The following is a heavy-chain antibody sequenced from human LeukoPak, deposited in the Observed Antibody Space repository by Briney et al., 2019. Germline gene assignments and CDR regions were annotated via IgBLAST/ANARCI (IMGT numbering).Heavy chain of an antibody. D-gene: IGHD6-13*01. CDR1: GYSFTSYW. CDR3: ARLYLPYTSAWYGSAFDI. Sequence: GESLKISCKGSGYSFTSYWIGWVRPMPGKGLEWMGIIYPGDSDTRYSPSFQGQVTISADRSITTAYLPWSSLKASDTAMYYCARLYLPYTSAWYGSAFDIWGQGTMVTVSS. CDR2: IYPGDSDT. J-gene: IGHJ3*02. V-gene: IGHV5-51*01.